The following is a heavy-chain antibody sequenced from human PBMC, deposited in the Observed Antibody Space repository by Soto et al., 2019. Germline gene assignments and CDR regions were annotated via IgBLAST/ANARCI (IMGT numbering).Heavy chain of an antibody. CDR3: ARVKPGYYYYYGMDV. CDR1: GGTFSSYA. V-gene: IGHV1-69*12. CDR2: IIPIFGTA. D-gene: IGHD1-1*01. Sequence: QVQLVQSGAEVKKPGSSVKVSCKASGGTFSSYAISWVRQAPGQGLEWMGGIIPIFGTANYAQKFQGRVTITADESTSTAYMELSSLRAEDTAVDYCARVKPGYYYYYGMDVWGQGTTVTGSS. J-gene: IGHJ6*02.